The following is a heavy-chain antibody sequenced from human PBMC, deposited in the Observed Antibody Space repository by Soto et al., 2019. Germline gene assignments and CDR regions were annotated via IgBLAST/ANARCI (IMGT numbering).Heavy chain of an antibody. D-gene: IGHD3-22*01. CDR3: ARLIPPDLTGYYYGIIDI. Sequence: PSETLSLTCSVSGGFIKRSPYYWCWLRHSPRKGLDWIASIYHSGTTYHNLSLKSRVTISVDTSNSQFSLRVKSVTASDTAVYYCARLIPPDLTGYYYGIIDIWGQGALVTVSS. V-gene: IGHV4-39*01. J-gene: IGHJ1*01. CDR1: GGFIKRSPYY. CDR2: IYHSGTT.